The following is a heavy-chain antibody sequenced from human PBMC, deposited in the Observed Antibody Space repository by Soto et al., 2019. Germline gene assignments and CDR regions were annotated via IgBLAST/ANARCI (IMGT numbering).Heavy chain of an antibody. J-gene: IGHJ5*02. CDR1: GGSISSGGYY. Sequence: SETLSLTCTVSGGSISSGGYYWSWIRQHPGKGLEWIGYIYYSGSTNYNPSLKSRVTISVDTSKNQFSLKLSSVTAADTAVYYCARDLRDGYTYNWFDPWGRGTLVTVSS. CDR3: ARDLRDGYTYNWFDP. V-gene: IGHV4-61*08. CDR2: IYYSGST. D-gene: IGHD5-12*01.